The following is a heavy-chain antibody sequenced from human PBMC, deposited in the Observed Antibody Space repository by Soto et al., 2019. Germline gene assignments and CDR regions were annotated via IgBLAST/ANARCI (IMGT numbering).Heavy chain of an antibody. D-gene: IGHD6-19*01. CDR3: ARTAVAGTQVGYFQH. CDR1: GGSVSSGSYY. V-gene: IGHV4-61*01. CDR2: IYYSGST. J-gene: IGHJ1*01. Sequence: SETLSLTCTVSGGSVSSGSYYWSWIRQPPGKGLEWIGYIYYSGSTNYNPSLKSRVTISVDTSKNQFSLKLSSVTAADTAVYYCARTAVAGTQVGYFQHWGQGTLVTVSS.